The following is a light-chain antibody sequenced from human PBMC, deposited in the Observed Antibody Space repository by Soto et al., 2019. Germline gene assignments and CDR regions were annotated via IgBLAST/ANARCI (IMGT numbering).Light chain of an antibody. V-gene: IGKV3-20*01. CDR3: QQYANSPIT. CDR1: ERIYSAY. J-gene: IGKJ5*01. CDR2: GTS. Sequence: EVVLTQSPGTLSLSRGERATLSCRASERIYSAYLGWYQQKPGQAPRLLIYGTSSRATGIPDRFSGSGSGTDFTLTISRLEPEDFAVYYCQQYANSPITFGQGTRLEIK.